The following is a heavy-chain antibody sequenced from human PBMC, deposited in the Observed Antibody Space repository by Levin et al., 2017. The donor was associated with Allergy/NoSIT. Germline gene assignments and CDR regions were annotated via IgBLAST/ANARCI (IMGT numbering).Heavy chain of an antibody. CDR1: GYTFTDYA. J-gene: IGHJ4*02. V-gene: IGHV1-3*01. CDR2: VDAGSATT. CDR3: AKDHRSSSGWPYFDS. Sequence: VASVKVSCKASGYTFTDYALHWVRQAPGQRLEWMGWVDAGSATTKYSQKFQGRVTITRDTAATTAYVELSSLRSEDTAIYYCAKDHRSSSGWPYFDSWGQGTLVTVSS. D-gene: IGHD6-19*01.